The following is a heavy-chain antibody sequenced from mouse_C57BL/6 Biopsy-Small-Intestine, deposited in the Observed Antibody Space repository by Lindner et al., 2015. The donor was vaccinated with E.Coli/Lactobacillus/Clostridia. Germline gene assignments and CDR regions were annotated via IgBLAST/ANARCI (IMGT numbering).Heavy chain of an antibody. J-gene: IGHJ4*01. CDR1: GYTFTNYG. D-gene: IGHD1-1*01. CDR2: IYPRSDNT. Sequence: VQLQESGAELARPGASVKLSCKASGYTFTNYGISWVKQKAGQGLEWIGEIYPRSDNTFYNEKFKDKATLTADKSSSTAYMELRSLTSEDSAVYICARWFWSDYYGSSYAMDYWGQGTSVTVSS. V-gene: IGHV1-81*01. CDR3: ARWFWSDYYGSSYAMDY.